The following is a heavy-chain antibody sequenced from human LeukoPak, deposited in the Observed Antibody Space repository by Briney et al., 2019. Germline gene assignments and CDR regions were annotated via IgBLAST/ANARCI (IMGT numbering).Heavy chain of an antibody. CDR3: ARAPRYYYDSSGRYYYYYGMDV. J-gene: IGHJ6*02. D-gene: IGHD3-22*01. V-gene: IGHV4-34*01. CDR1: GGCFSGYY. CDR2: INHSGST. Sequence: PSETLSLTCAVYGGCFSGYYWSWIRQPPGKGLEWIGKINHSGSTNYDPSLKSRVTISVDTSKNQFSLKLSSVTAADTAAYYCARAPRYYYDSSGRYYYYYGMDVWGQGTTVTVSS.